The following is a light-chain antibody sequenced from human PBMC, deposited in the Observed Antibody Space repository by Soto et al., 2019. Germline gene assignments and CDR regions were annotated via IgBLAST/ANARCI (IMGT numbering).Light chain of an antibody. CDR2: DAS. V-gene: IGKV3-20*01. Sequence: EIVLTQSPGTLSLSPGERATLSCRASQSVSSSYLAWYQQKPGQAPRLLIYDASSRATGIPDRFSGGGSGRDFTLTISRLETEDFAVYYCQQYGSSPPWTFGQGTKVEIK. CDR1: QSVSSSY. J-gene: IGKJ1*01. CDR3: QQYGSSPPWT.